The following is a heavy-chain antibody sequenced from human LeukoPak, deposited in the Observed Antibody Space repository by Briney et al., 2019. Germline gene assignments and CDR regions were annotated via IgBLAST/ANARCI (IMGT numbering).Heavy chain of an antibody. V-gene: IGHV3-11*01. Sequence: GGSLRLSCAPSGFTFSDSLSHYYMGWIRQAPGEGLEWVSYITKSGSNTYYADSVKGRITISRDNAENSLFLQMNSLRADDTAVYYCARGHLQLEVWGQGTLVTVSS. CDR3: ARGHLQLEV. D-gene: IGHD5-24*01. CDR2: ITKSGSNT. CDR1: GFTFSDSLSHYY. J-gene: IGHJ4*02.